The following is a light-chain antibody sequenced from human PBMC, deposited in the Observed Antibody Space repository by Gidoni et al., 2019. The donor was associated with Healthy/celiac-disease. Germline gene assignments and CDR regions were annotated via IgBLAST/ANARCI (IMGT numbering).Light chain of an antibody. CDR2: WAS. CDR1: QSVSYSSNNKNY. J-gene: IGKJ2*01. CDR3: QQYYSTPHT. V-gene: IGKV4-1*01. Sequence: DIVMTQSPESLAVSLGERATINCKSSQSVSYSSNNKNYLAWYQQKPGQPPKLLIYWASPRESGVPDRFSGSGSGTDFTLTISSLQAEDVAVYYCQQYYSTPHTFGQXTKLEIK.